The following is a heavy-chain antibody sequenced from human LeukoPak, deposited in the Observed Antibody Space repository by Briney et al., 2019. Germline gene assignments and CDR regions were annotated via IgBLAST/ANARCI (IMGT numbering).Heavy chain of an antibody. CDR1: GFTFGDYA. V-gene: IGHV3-49*04. J-gene: IGHJ4*02. D-gene: IGHD3-22*01. Sequence: GGSLRLSCTASGFTFGDYAMSWVRQAPGKGLEWVGFIRSKAYGGTTEYAASVKGRFTISRDDSKSIAYLQMNSLKAEDTAVYYCTYYDSSGYYCDYWGQGTLVTVSS. CDR2: IRSKAYGGTT. CDR3: TYYDSSGYYCDY.